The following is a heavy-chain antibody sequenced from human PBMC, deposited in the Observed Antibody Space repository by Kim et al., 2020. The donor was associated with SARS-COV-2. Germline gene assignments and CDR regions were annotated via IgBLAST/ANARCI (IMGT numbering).Heavy chain of an antibody. D-gene: IGHD6-13*01. CDR3: VRARGRSAAGRGNYNYY. Sequence: GGSLRLSCGVSGFIFSGSEMSWVRQAPGKGLEWLSYISSSGSTIFYADSVKGRFTISRENVKNLLHLQMESLRVEDTAVYYCVRARGRSAAGRGNYNYY. J-gene: IGHJ6*01. CDR2: ISSSGSTI. CDR1: GFIFSGSE. V-gene: IGHV3-48*03.